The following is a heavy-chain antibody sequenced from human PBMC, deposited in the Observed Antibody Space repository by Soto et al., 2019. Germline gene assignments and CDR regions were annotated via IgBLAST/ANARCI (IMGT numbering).Heavy chain of an antibody. V-gene: IGHV3-53*01. J-gene: IGHJ3*02. Sequence: VGSLRLSCAASGFTVSSNYMSWVRQAPGKGLEWVSVIYSGGSTYYADSVKGRFTISRDNSKNTLYLQMNSLRAEDTAVYYCARVSLYCGGDCYAFDIWGQGTMVTVSS. D-gene: IGHD2-21*02. CDR3: ARVSLYCGGDCYAFDI. CDR1: GFTVSSNY. CDR2: IYSGGST.